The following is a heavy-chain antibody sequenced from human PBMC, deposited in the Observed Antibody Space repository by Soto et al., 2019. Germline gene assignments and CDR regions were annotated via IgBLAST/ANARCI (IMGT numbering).Heavy chain of an antibody. CDR3: AHRNANHLLNNWFDP. V-gene: IGHV2-5*02. J-gene: IGHJ5*02. Sequence: QITLKESGPTLVKPTQTLTLTCTFSGFSLSTSGVGVGWIRQPPGKALEWLALIYWDDDKRYSPSLKSRLTITKDTSKNQVVLTMTNMDPVDTATYYCAHRNANHLLNNWFDPWGQGTLFTVSS. CDR1: GFSLSTSGVG. D-gene: IGHD2-2*01. CDR2: IYWDDDK.